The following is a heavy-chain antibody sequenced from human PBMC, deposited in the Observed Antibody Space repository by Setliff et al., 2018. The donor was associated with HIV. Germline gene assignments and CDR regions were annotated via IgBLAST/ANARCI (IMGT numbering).Heavy chain of an antibody. CDR2: ISTYNKNT. J-gene: IGHJ3*02. Sequence: GASVKVSCKASGYTFTDYGVTWVRRAPGHGLEWMGWISTYNKNTKHSQRFRDRVTMTADTSTNSVFLDVRSLRSDDTAMYFCARSVSPFDPFDIWGQGTMVTVSS. CDR1: GYTFTDYG. V-gene: IGHV1-18*04. D-gene: IGHD6-19*01. CDR3: ARSVSPFDPFDI.